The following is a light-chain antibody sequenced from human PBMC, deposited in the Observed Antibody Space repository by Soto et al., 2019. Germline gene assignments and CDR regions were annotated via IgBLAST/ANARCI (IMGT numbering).Light chain of an antibody. CDR2: AAS. V-gene: IGKV1-6*01. Sequence: IQLTQSPSTFFPTVRAGGTITCRASQSISSWLAWYQQKPGKAPKLLIYAASSLQSGVPSRFSGSGSGTDFTLTISSLQPEDFATYYCLQDYNYPITFGQGTRLENK. J-gene: IGKJ5*01. CDR3: LQDYNYPIT. CDR1: QSISSW.